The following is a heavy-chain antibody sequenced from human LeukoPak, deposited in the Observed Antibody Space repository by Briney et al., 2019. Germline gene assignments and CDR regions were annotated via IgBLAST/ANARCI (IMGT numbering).Heavy chain of an antibody. D-gene: IGHD2-21*02. J-gene: IGHJ4*02. CDR1: EFTLSSFA. CDR3: ARDRIVVVTATFDY. V-gene: IGHV3-30*04. Sequence: GGSLSPSCPAFEFTLSSFAMPWVRKAQGKGLGWLEVISYDGSNKYYADSVKGRFTISRDNSKNTLYLQMNSLRAEDTAVYYCARDRIVVVTATFDYWGQGTLVTVSS. CDR2: ISYDGSNK.